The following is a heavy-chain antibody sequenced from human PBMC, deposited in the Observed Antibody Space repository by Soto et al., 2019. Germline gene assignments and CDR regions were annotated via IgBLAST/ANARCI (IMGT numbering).Heavy chain of an antibody. CDR2: IYYSGST. Sequence: PSETLSLTCTVSGGSVSSGSYYWSWIRQPPGKGLEWIGYIYYSGSTNYNPSLKSRVTISVDTSKNQFSLKLSSVTAADTAVYYCARDGCSGGSCYGWFDPWGQGTLVTV. D-gene: IGHD2-15*01. V-gene: IGHV4-61*01. CDR1: GGSVSSGSYY. CDR3: ARDGCSGGSCYGWFDP. J-gene: IGHJ5*02.